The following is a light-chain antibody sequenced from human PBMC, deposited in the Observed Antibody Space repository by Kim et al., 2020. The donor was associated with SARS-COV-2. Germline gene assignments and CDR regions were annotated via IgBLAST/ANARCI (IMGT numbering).Light chain of an antibody. V-gene: IGKV1-27*01. CDR1: QGINIY. CDR2: AAS. J-gene: IGKJ5*01. Sequence: DIQMTQSPSSLSASVGDRVTITCRASQGINIYLAWYQQKPGKAPKLLFYAASTLQSGVPSRFSGSGSGTDFTLTITSLQPEDVAMYYCQQYNSGPPITFGQGTRLEIK. CDR3: QQYNSGPPIT.